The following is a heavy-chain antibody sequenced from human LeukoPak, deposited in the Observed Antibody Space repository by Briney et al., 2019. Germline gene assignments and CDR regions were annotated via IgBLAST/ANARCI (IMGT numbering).Heavy chain of an antibody. CDR1: GGSISSSSYY. Sequence: SETLSLTCTVSGGSISSSSYYWGWIRQPPGKGLEWIGSIYYSGSTYYNPPLTSRVTISVDTSKNQFSQKPSYETAGDTAVDYCATHVMGLFNHWGQGTLVTVSS. V-gene: IGHV4-39*01. CDR2: IYYSGST. J-gene: IGHJ5*02. CDR3: ATHVMGLFNH. D-gene: IGHD2-21*01.